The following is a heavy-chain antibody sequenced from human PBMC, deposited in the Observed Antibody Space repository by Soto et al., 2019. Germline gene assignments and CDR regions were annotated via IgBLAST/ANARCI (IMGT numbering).Heavy chain of an antibody. V-gene: IGHV1-69*04. CDR2: IIPILGIA. J-gene: IGHJ5*02. CDR3: ARDPQPIAAAGPGWFDP. Sequence: SVKASCKASGGTFSSYSISWVRQAPGKGLEWMGRIIPILGIANYAQKFQGRVTITADKSTSTAYMELSSLRSEDTAVYYCARDPQPIAAAGPGWFDPWGQGTLVTVSS. CDR1: GGTFSSYS. D-gene: IGHD6-13*01.